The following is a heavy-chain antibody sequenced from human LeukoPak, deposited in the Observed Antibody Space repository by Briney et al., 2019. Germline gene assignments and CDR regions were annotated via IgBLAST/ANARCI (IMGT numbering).Heavy chain of an antibody. Sequence: PSETLSLTCTVSGGSISSYYWGWIRQPPGKGLEWIGSIYYSGSTYYNPSLKSRVTISVDTSKNQFSLKLSSVTAADTAVYYCARSLRAGYYGGTFDYWGQGTLVTVSS. J-gene: IGHJ4*02. CDR2: IYYSGST. V-gene: IGHV4-39*07. D-gene: IGHD3-9*01. CDR1: GGSISSYY. CDR3: ARSLRAGYYGGTFDY.